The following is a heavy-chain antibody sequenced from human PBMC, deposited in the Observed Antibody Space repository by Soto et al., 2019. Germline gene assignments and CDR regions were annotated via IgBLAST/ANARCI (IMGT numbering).Heavy chain of an antibody. V-gene: IGHV1-3*01. CDR1: GYSFSSYA. CDR2: INGGNGNT. D-gene: IGHD3-22*01. CDR3: ARAPSITMQVVVLAY. J-gene: IGHJ4*02. Sequence: QVQLVQSGAEVKKPGTSVRVSCKGSGYSFSSYAMHWVRQAPGQRLEWMGRINGGNGNTKYSEKFQGRATITRDTSASTVYMELSSLRPEDTAIYYCARAPSITMQVVVLAYWGQGTLLTVSS.